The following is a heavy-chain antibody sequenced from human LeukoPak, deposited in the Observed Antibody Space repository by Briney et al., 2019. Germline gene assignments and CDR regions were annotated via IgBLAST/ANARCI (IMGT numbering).Heavy chain of an antibody. CDR1: GFTFSSYA. V-gene: IGHV3-23*01. CDR3: AKDLVTYSGYEEYYFDY. D-gene: IGHD5-12*01. Sequence: GGSLRLSCAASGFTFSSYAMSWVRQSPGKGLEWVSDISGSGSSTYYADSVKGRFTISRDNSKNTLYLQMNSLRAEDTAVYYCAKDLVTYSGYEEYYFDYWGQGTLVTVSS. CDR2: ISGSGSST. J-gene: IGHJ4*02.